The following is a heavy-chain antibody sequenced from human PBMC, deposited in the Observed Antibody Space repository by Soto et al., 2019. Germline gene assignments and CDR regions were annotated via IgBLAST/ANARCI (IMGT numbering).Heavy chain of an antibody. D-gene: IGHD2-2*01. V-gene: IGHV4-59*01. CDR3: ASAPGYCSSTSCPGAAFDI. J-gene: IGHJ3*02. CDR2: IYYSGST. Sequence: QVQLQESGPGLVKPSETLSLTCTVSGGSISSYYWSWIRQPPGKGLEWIGYIYYSGSTNYTPSLKSRVTISVDTSKNQSSLKLSSVTAADTAVYYCASAPGYCSSTSCPGAAFDIWGQGTMVTVSS. CDR1: GGSISSYY.